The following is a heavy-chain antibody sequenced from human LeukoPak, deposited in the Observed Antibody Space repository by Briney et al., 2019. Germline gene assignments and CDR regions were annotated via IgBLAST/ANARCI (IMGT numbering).Heavy chain of an antibody. D-gene: IGHD3-3*01. CDR1: GGSISSSSYY. CDR2: IYYSGST. J-gene: IGHJ3*02. V-gene: IGHV4-39*07. CDR3: ARDSPSRSTIFGVVRQFDAFDI. Sequence: PSETLSLTCTVSGGSISSSSYYWGWIRQPPGKGLEWIGSIYYSGSTYYNPSLKSRVTISVDTSKNQFSLKLSSVTAADTAVYYCARDSPSRSTIFGVVRQFDAFDIWGQGTMVTVSS.